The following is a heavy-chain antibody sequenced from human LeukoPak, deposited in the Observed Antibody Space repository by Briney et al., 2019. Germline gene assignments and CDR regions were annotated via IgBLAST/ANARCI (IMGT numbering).Heavy chain of an antibody. CDR2: ISSSSSYI. J-gene: IGHJ4*02. V-gene: IGHV3-21*01. Sequence: GGSLRLSCAASGFTFSSYSMNWVRQAPGKGLEWVSSISSSSSYIYSADSVKGRFTISRDNAKNSLYLQMNSLRAGDTAVYYCAREKASTTGTTDYDYWGQGTLVTVSS. CDR1: GFTFSSYS. CDR3: AREKASTTGTTDYDY. D-gene: IGHD1-1*01.